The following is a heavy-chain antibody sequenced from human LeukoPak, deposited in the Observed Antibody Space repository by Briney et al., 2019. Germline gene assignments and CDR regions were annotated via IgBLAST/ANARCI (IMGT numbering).Heavy chain of an antibody. Sequence: ASVKVSCKASGYTFTGYYMHWVRQAPGQGPEWMGWISTFNNYTQYAQKFQGRLTMTTDTSTSSAYMELRSLTSDDTAVYYCARDEDYGIFVNIDYWGQGTLVPVSS. J-gene: IGHJ4*02. CDR2: ISTFNNYT. CDR3: ARDEDYGIFVNIDY. D-gene: IGHD4-17*01. V-gene: IGHV1-18*04. CDR1: GYTFTGYY.